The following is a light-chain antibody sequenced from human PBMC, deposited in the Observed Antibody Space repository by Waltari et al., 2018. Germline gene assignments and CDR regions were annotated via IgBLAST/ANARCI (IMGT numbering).Light chain of an antibody. J-gene: IGLJ1*01. Sequence: SSALIQPPSVSVAPGNTATITCGGSDIVGKTGQWYLQKTGPAPTLLIYHNSNRPSGIPQRVSGSKSGGTAALTINRVEAGDEGDYFCQVWDSDRDHYVFGSGTTVSVL. CDR3: QVWDSDRDHYV. V-gene: IGLV3-21*01. CDR1: DIVGKT. CDR2: HNS.